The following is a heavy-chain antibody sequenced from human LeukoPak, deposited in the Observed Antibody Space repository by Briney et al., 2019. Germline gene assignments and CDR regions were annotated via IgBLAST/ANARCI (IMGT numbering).Heavy chain of an antibody. CDR3: TSGEGYYYDSSGPDY. CDR1: GFTFGDYA. J-gene: IGHJ4*02. D-gene: IGHD3-22*01. V-gene: IGHV3-49*04. CDR2: IRSKAYGGTT. Sequence: GGSLRLSCTASGFTFGDYAMSWVRQAPGKGLEWVGFIRSKAYGGTTEYAASVKGRFTISRDDSKSIAYLQMNSLKTEDIAVYYCTSGEGYYYDSSGPDYWGQGTLVTVSS.